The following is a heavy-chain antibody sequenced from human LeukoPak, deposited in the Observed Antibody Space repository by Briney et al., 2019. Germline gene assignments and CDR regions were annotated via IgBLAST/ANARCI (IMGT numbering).Heavy chain of an antibody. CDR1: GFTFSNAR. V-gene: IGHV3-15*01. CDR2: IKSKTAGGTT. Sequence: PGGSLRLSCAASGFTFSNARMSWVRQAPGKGLEWVGRIKSKTAGGTTDYAAPVKGRFTISRDDSKNTVYLQMNSLKTEDTAVYYCTTPRPPDYWGQGTLVTVSS. CDR3: TTPRPPDY. J-gene: IGHJ4*02.